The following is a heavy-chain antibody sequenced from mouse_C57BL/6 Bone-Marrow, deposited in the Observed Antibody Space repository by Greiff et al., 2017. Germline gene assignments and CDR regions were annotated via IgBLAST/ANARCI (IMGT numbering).Heavy chain of an antibody. V-gene: IGHV1-55*01. J-gene: IGHJ4*01. Sequence: VQLQQPGAELVKPGASVKMSCKASGYTFNSYWITWVKQRPGQGLEWIGDIYPGSGSTNYNEQFKSKATLTADTSSSTAYMQLSSLTSEDSAVYYCAKGVIATIDYAMDYWGQGTSVTVSS. CDR3: AKGVIATIDYAMDY. CDR1: GYTFNSYW. D-gene: IGHD1-1*01. CDR2: IYPGSGST.